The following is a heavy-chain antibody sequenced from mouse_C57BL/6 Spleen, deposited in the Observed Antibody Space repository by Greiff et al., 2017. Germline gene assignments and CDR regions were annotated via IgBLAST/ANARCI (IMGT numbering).Heavy chain of an antibody. V-gene: IGHV1-15*01. CDR3: TRASYYGSSYP. CDR2: IDPETGGT. Sequence: QVQLQQSGAELVRPGASVTLSCKASGYTFTDYEMHWVKQTPLHGLEWIGAIDPETGGTAYNQKFKGKAILTADKSSSTAYMELRSLTSEDSAVYYCTRASYYGSSYPWSQGTTLTVSS. D-gene: IGHD1-1*01. J-gene: IGHJ2*01. CDR1: GYTFTDYE.